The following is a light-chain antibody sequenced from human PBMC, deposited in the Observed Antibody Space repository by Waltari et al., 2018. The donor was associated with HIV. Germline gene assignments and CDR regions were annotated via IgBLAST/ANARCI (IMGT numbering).Light chain of an antibody. CDR2: AAS. V-gene: IGKV1-39*01. Sequence: DIRMTQSPSSVSALVGDRVTITCRASESIGKYLNWYQQKPGKAPKLLIHAASTLEGGVPSRFSGSGSGTDFSLTISGLQREDIATYYCQQSYRIPRSFGQGTKLEIK. CDR1: ESIGKY. CDR3: QQSYRIPRS. J-gene: IGKJ2*04.